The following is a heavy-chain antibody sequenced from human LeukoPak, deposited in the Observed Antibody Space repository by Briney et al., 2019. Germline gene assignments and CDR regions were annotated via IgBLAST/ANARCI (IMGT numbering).Heavy chain of an antibody. J-gene: IGHJ3*02. D-gene: IGHD6-19*01. Sequence: GGSLRLSCAASGFTFSSYSMNWVRQAPGKGLEWVSSISSSSSYIYYADSVKGRFTIPRDNAKNSLYLQMNSLRAEDTAVYYCARVPGSGWYLQQDAFDIWGQGTMVTVSS. CDR1: GFTFSSYS. CDR3: ARVPGSGWYLQQDAFDI. CDR2: ISSSSSYI. V-gene: IGHV3-21*01.